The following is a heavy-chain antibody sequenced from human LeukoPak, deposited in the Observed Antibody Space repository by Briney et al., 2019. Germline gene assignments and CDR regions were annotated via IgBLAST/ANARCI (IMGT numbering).Heavy chain of an antibody. CDR3: ARDLIVASKSII. Sequence: SETLSLTCTVSGGSISGYYWSWIRQPPGKGLEYIGYIYYSGSTNYNPSLKSRVTISLDTSKNQFSLNLNSVTAADTAVYYCARDLIVASKSIIWGQGTMVTVSS. D-gene: IGHD5-12*01. CDR1: GGSISGYY. V-gene: IGHV4-59*12. J-gene: IGHJ3*02. CDR2: IYYSGST.